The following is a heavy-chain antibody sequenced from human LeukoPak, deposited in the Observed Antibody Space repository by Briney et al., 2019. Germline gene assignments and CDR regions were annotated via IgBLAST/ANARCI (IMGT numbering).Heavy chain of an antibody. V-gene: IGHV3-53*04. Sequence: GGSLRLSCAASGFTASSNYMSWVRQAPGKGLEWVSVIYSDDRTYYADSVKGRFTISRHTSKKTLYLQMNSLRAEDTAVDYCAREVMAKRRAFDIWGQGTVVTVSS. D-gene: IGHD2-8*01. CDR2: IYSDDRT. J-gene: IGHJ3*02. CDR3: AREVMAKRRAFDI. CDR1: GFTASSNY.